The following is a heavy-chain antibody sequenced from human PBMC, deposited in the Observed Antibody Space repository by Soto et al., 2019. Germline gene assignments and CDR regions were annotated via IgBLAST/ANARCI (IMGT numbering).Heavy chain of an antibody. D-gene: IGHD3-3*01. J-gene: IGHJ5*02. CDR3: ARDRGAPYYDFWSGSPNWFDP. CDR2: IKQDGSEK. Sequence: GSLRLSCAASGFTFSSYWMSWVRQAPGKGLEWVANIKQDGSEKYYVDSVKGRFTISRDNAKNSLYLQMNSLRAEDTAVYYCARDRGAPYYDFWSGSPNWFDPWGQGTLVTVSS. CDR1: GFTFSSYW. V-gene: IGHV3-7*03.